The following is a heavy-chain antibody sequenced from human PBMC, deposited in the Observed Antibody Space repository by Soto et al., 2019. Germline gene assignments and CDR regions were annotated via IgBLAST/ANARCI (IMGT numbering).Heavy chain of an antibody. Sequence: ASVKVSCKASGYTFTSYYMHWVRQAPGQGLEWMGIINPSGYGTSYAQKFQGRVTMTRDTSTSTFYMELRSLRSDDTAVYFCARDGVVVPSALYYFDYWGQGTLVTVSS. CDR1: GYTFTSYY. CDR2: INPSGYGT. D-gene: IGHD2-2*01. CDR3: ARDGVVVPSALYYFDY. V-gene: IGHV1-46*01. J-gene: IGHJ4*02.